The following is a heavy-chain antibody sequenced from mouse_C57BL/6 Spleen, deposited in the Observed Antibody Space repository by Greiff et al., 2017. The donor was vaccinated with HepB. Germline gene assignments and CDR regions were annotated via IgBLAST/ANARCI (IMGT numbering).Heavy chain of an antibody. CDR3: ARSALYDGNRDGYFDV. CDR1: GYAFTNYL. D-gene: IGHD2-1*01. J-gene: IGHJ1*03. CDR2: INPGSGGT. Sequence: VQLQQSGAELVRPGTSVKVSCKASGYAFTNYLIEWVKQRPGQGLEWIGVINPGSGGTNYNEKFKGKATLTADKSSSTAYMQLSSLTSEDSAVYFCARSALYDGNRDGYFDVWGTGTTVTVSS. V-gene: IGHV1-54*01.